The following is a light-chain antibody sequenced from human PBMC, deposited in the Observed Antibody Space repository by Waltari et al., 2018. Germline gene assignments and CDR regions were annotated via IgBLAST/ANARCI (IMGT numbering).Light chain of an antibody. J-gene: IGLJ2*01. V-gene: IGLV4-69*01. CDR3: QTWDTGVV. Sequence: QLVLTQPPSASASLGASVRLTCTLTSGHSSYAIAWLQQRPEKGPRYLMRLSSDGSHTKGDGIPDRFSGSSSGAERYLIISSLQSEDEADYYCQTWDTGVVFGGGTKLTVL. CDR2: LSSDGSH. CDR1: SGHSSYA.